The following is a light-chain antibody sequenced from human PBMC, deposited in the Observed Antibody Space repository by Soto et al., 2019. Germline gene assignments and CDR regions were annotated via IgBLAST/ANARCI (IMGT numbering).Light chain of an antibody. CDR1: QSVSSY. V-gene: IGKV3-11*01. CDR3: QQRGDWPVP. Sequence: EIVLTQSPATLSLSPGERATLSCRARQSVSSYFAWYQQKPGQAPRLLIYDASNRATGIPARFSGSGSGTDFPLTISSLEPDDFAVYYCQQRGDWPVPVGQGTRVDIK. CDR2: DAS. J-gene: IGKJ1*01.